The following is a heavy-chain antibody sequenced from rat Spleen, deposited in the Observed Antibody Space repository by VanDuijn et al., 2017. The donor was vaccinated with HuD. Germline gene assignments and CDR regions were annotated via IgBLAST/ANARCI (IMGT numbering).Heavy chain of an antibody. CDR1: GFTFSDYN. V-gene: IGHV5S23*01. CDR2: INTDGGRT. J-gene: IGHJ3*01. Sequence: EVQLVESGGDLVQPGRSLKLSCAASGFTFSDYNMAWVRQAPGKGLEWVSSINTDGGRTYYSDSVKGRFTVSRDNAKSTLYLQMDSLRSEDTATFYCVRQDTSGYSNWFTYWGQGTLVTVSS. CDR3: VRQDTSGYSNWFTY. D-gene: IGHD4-3*01.